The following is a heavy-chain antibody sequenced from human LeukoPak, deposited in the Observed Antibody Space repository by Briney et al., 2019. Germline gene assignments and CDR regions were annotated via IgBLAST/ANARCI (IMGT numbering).Heavy chain of an antibody. CDR2: TRNKANSYTT. D-gene: IGHD1-14*01. V-gene: IGHV3-72*01. Sequence: PGGSLRLSCAASGFTFSDHYMDWVRQAPGKGLEWVGRTRNKANSYTTEYAASVKGRFTISRDDSKNSLYLQMNSLKTEDTAVYYCARVRPGRHYYYGMDVWGQGTTVTVSS. J-gene: IGHJ6*02. CDR3: ARVRPGRHYYYGMDV. CDR1: GFTFSDHY.